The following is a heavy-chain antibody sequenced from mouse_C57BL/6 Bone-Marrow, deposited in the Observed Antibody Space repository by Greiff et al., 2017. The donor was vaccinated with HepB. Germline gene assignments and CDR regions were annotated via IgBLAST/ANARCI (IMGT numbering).Heavy chain of an antibody. CDR2: ISSKSSNYAT. V-gene: IGHV10-3*01. J-gene: IGHJ3*01. CDR1: GFTFNTYA. CDR3: VRALGAY. Sequence: EVQLVESGGGLVQPKGSLKLSCAASGFTFNTYAMHWVRQAPGKGLEWVARISSKSSNYATYYAESVKDRFTISRDDSQSMLYLQMNNLKTEDTAMYCCVRALGAYWGQGTLVTVSA.